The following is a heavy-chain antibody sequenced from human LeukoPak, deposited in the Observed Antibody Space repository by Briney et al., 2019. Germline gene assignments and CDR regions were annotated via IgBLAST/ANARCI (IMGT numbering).Heavy chain of an antibody. J-gene: IGHJ6*03. Sequence: SSETLSLTCTVSGGSISSGNYYWNWIRQPAGKGLEWIGRIYTSGITDCNPSLKSRVTTSLDTSKNQFSLNLSSVTAADTAVYYCARGRPNYYSYYYMDVWGKGTTVTVSS. CDR1: GGSISSGNYY. V-gene: IGHV4-61*02. D-gene: IGHD4/OR15-4a*01. CDR2: IYTSGIT. CDR3: ARGRPNYYSYYYMDV.